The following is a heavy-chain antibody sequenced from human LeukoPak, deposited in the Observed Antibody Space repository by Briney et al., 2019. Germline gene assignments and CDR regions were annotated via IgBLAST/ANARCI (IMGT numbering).Heavy chain of an antibody. J-gene: IGHJ4*02. D-gene: IGHD6-13*01. V-gene: IGHV3-7*01. CDR2: IKQDGSEK. Sequence: GGSLRPPCAASGFTFSSYWMSWVRQAPGKGLEWVANIKQDGSEKYYVDSVKGGFTISRANAKHSLYLQMNSLRAEDTAVYYCVMYSRADYWGQGTLVTVSS. CDR1: GFTFSSYW. CDR3: VMYSRADY.